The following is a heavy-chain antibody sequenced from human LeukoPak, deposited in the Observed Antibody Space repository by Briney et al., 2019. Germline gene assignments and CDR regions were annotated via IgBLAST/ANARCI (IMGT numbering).Heavy chain of an antibody. CDR2: ISGSGAGK. CDR1: GFTFSTYA. CDR3: AKAAYGDYAGAFDI. D-gene: IGHD4-17*01. J-gene: IGHJ3*02. V-gene: IGHV3-23*01. Sequence: GGSLRLSCAASGFTFSTYAMTWVRQAPGKGLEWVSSISGSGAGKFYAAPVKGRFTTSRDNSKDTLYVQMNSLRAADTAVCYCAKAAYGDYAGAFDIWGQGTMVIVSS.